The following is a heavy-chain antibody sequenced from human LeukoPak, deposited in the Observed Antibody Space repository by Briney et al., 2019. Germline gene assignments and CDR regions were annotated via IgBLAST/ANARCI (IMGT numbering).Heavy chain of an antibody. J-gene: IGHJ6*03. Sequence: HTGGSLRLSCAASGFTFDDYAMHWVRQAPGKGLEWVSLISWDGGSTYYADSVKSRFTISRDNAKNSLYLQMNSLRAEDTAVYYYARSSGWYHRGPDYYYYYMDVWGKGTTVTVS. CDR2: ISWDGGST. D-gene: IGHD6-19*01. V-gene: IGHV3-43D*03. CDR1: GFTFDDYA. CDR3: ARSSGWYHRGPDYYYYYMDV.